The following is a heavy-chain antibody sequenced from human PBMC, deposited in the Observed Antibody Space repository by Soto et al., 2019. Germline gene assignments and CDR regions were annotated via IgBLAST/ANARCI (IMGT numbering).Heavy chain of an antibody. CDR1: GYNFSAYY. D-gene: IGHD5-18*01. Sequence: QVQLVQSGAEVKKPGASVKVSCQTSGYNFSAYYFNWVRQAAGQGPEWMGWLNPRNGQTGYVQKFRGRVTMTRDTSIATVYLELSRLTSEDTAIYFCARETDTTMVDYWGQGTLVTVSS. CDR2: LNPRNGQT. J-gene: IGHJ4*02. CDR3: ARETDTTMVDY. V-gene: IGHV1-8*01.